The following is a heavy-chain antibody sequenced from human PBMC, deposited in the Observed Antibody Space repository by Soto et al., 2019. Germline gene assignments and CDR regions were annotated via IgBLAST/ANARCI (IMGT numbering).Heavy chain of an antibody. Sequence: QVQLVQSGAEVKKPGASVKVSCKASGYTFTSYGISWVRQAPGQGLDWMGWISAYNGDTNYADKFQGRVTMNTDTSTRTAYMELRSLGSDDTAVYYCAIDQGDYESSRYLARARAIWGQGTMVTVSS. CDR1: GYTFTSYG. CDR3: AIDQGDYESSRYLARARAI. J-gene: IGHJ3*02. D-gene: IGHD3-22*01. CDR2: ISAYNGDT. V-gene: IGHV1-18*01.